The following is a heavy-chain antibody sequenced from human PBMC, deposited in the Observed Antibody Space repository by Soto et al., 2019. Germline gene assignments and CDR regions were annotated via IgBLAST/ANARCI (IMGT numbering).Heavy chain of an antibody. Sequence: PGGSLRLSCAASGFTFSSYAMSWVRQAPGKGLEWVSAISVSGGSTYYADSVKGRFTISRDNSKNTLYLQMNSLRAEDTAVYYCAKDPAVIYDFWSGYYSGPSYYYGMDVWGQGTTVTVSS. CDR3: AKDPAVIYDFWSGYYSGPSYYYGMDV. D-gene: IGHD3-3*01. CDR2: ISVSGGST. J-gene: IGHJ6*02. V-gene: IGHV3-23*01. CDR1: GFTFSSYA.